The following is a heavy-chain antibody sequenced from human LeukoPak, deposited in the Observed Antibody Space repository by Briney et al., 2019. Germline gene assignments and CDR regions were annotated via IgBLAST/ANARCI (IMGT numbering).Heavy chain of an antibody. CDR3: ARGDNNQSKYRKRVSWFDP. J-gene: IGHJ5*02. CDR2: ISYDGSNK. D-gene: IGHD2/OR15-2a*01. CDR1: GFTFSSYA. Sequence: GRSLRLSCAASGFTFSSYAMHWVRQAPGKGLEWVAVISYDGSNKYYADSVKGRFTISRDNSKNTLYLQMNSLRAEDTAVYYCARGDNNQSKYRKRVSWFDPWGQGTLVTVSS. V-gene: IGHV3-30-3*01.